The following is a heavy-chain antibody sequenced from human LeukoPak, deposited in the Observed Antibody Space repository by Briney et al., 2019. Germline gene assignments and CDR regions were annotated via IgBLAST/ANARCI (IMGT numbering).Heavy chain of an antibody. J-gene: IGHJ4*02. CDR2: IRSKANSYAT. D-gene: IGHD4-11*01. CDR3: TRGRDVLTTVTSISFDY. CDR1: GFTFSGSA. Sequence: GGSLRLSCAASGFTFSGSAMHWVRQASGKGLEWVGRIRSKANSYATAYAASVKGRFTISRDDSKNTAYLQMNSLKTEDTAVYYCTRGRDVLTTVTSISFDYWGQGTLVTVSS. V-gene: IGHV3-73*01.